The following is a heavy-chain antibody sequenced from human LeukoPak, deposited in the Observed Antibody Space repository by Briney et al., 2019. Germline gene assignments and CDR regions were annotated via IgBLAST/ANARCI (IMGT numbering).Heavy chain of an antibody. CDR1: GFPFNSYA. Sequence: GGSLRLSCAASGFPFNSYAMNWVRQAPGKGLEWVSVIAGSDGFTQYADSVKGRFTISRDNSKNTVYLQMNRLRVEDAALYYCVRSLDYWGQGTLVTVSS. J-gene: IGHJ4*02. CDR3: VRSLDY. V-gene: IGHV3-23*01. CDR2: IAGSDGFT.